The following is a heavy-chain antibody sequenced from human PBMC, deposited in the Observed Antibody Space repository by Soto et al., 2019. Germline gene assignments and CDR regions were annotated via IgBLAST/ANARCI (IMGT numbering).Heavy chain of an antibody. J-gene: IGHJ1*01. D-gene: IGHD6-19*01. CDR1: GFTFSSYS. CDR2: ISSSSSYI. V-gene: IGHV3-21*01. CDR3: ARDRYSSGAAEYFQH. Sequence: GGSLRLSCAASGFTFSSYSMNWVRQALGKGLEWVSSISSSSSYIYYADSVKGRFTTSRDNAKNSLYLQMNSLRAEDTAVYYCARDRYSSGAAEYFQHWGQGTLVTVSS.